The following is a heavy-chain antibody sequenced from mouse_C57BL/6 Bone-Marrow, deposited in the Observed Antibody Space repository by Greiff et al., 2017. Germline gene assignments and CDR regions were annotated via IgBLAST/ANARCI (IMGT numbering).Heavy chain of an antibody. CDR3: ARNNGSSFRYFDV. CDR1: GFTFSDYG. J-gene: IGHJ1*03. V-gene: IGHV5-17*01. D-gene: IGHD1-1*01. CDR2: ISSGSSTI. Sequence: EVKLVESGGGLVKPGGSLKLSCAASGFTFSDYGMHWVRQAPEKGLEWVAYISSGSSTIYYADTVKGRFTISRDNAKNTLFRQMTSLRSEDTAMYYCARNNGSSFRYFDVWGTGTTVTVSS.